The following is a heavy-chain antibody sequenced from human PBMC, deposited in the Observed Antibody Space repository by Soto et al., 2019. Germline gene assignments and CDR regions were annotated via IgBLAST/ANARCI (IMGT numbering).Heavy chain of an antibody. Sequence: GSLSLSCAASGFTFSSYAMSWVRQAPGKGLEWVSAISGSGGSTYYADSVKGRFTISRDNSKNTLYLQMNSLRAEDTAVFYCAKRSLLNPYGGNDYYYYYYGMDVWGQGPTVTVSS. CDR2: ISGSGGST. V-gene: IGHV3-23*01. CDR1: GFTFSSYA. D-gene: IGHD3-3*01. J-gene: IGHJ6*02. CDR3: AKRSLLNPYGGNDYYYYYYGMDV.